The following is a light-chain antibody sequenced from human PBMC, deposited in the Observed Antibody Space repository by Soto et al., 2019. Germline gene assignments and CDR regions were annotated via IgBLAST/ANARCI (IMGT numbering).Light chain of an antibody. CDR2: TAS. J-gene: IGKJ5*01. Sequence: DIQMTQSPSSLSAYVGDRVTITCRASQSISGYLNWYQQKPGRAPKLLIYTASSLQSGVPSRFCGSGSGTDFTLTISSLQPEDFATYHCQQGYTTPITFGQGTRLEIK. CDR3: QQGYTTPIT. V-gene: IGKV1-39*01. CDR1: QSISGY.